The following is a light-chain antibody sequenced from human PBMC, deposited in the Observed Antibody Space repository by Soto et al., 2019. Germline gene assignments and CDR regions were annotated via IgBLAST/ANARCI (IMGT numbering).Light chain of an antibody. V-gene: IGKV1-27*01. CDR3: QKYSSVPV. J-gene: IGKJ3*01. CDR1: QDIRNF. CDR2: AAS. Sequence: DIQMTQSPTSLSASVGDRVTITCRASQDIRNFVAWYQQKPGKAPKLLIYAASTLQSGVPSRFSGSGSGTDFTLHINSLQPEDVATYSCQKYSSVPVFGPGTKVEIK.